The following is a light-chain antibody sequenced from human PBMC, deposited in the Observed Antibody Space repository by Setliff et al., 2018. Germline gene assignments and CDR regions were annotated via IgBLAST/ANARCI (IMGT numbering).Light chain of an antibody. J-gene: IGLJ1*01. CDR3: FSYTSSSSYV. Sequence: QSVLTQPASVSGSPGQSITISCTGTSSDIGGYNYVSWYQQHPGKAPKFMIYDVIKRPSGVSNRFSGSKSGNTASLTISGLQAEDEADYYCFSYTSSSSYVFGSGTKVTVL. CDR2: DVI. V-gene: IGLV2-14*03. CDR1: SSDIGGYNY.